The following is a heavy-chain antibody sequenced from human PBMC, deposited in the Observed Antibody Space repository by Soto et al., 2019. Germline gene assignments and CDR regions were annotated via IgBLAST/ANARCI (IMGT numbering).Heavy chain of an antibody. CDR1: GYTFTSSA. Sequence: QVQLVQSGAEVKKPGASVKVSCKASGYTFTSSALHWVRQAPGQRLEWVGWINAGNGNTKYSQKFQGRVTITRDTHTSTACRELISLRPEDKSVYYCASGVPSIPDYWGKGTRFTFS. J-gene: IGHJ4*02. CDR2: INAGNGNT. V-gene: IGHV1-3*01. CDR3: ASGVPSIPDY. D-gene: IGHD2-21*02.